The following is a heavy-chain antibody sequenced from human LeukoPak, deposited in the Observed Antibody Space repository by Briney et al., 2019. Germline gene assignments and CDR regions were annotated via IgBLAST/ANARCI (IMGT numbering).Heavy chain of an antibody. CDR3: ATSTSGWYSDY. J-gene: IGHJ4*02. CDR2: IYYSGST. CDR1: GGSISTTTYY. Sequence: SETLSLTCTVSGGSISTTTYYRGWIRQPPGKGLEWIGSIYYSGSTYYNPSLKSRVTISIDTSKNQFSLKLSSVTAADTAVYYCATSTSGWYSDYWRQGALVTVSS. D-gene: IGHD6-19*01. V-gene: IGHV4-39*01.